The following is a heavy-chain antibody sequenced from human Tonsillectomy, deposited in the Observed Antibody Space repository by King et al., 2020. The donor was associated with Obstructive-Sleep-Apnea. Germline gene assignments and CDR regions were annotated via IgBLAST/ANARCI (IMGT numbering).Heavy chain of an antibody. CDR2: IKTDGIGE. CDR3: SRYCSGGSCYFHDAFDI. Sequence: VQLVESGGGLVQPWGSLRLSCAGSGFTFSNYWMSCVRPAPGKVLVWLAYIKTDGIGEYYVDSGKGRLKISRDNAKNSLYLQMNSLRAEDTAVYYCSRYCSGGSCYFHDAFDIWGQGTMVTVSS. V-gene: IGHV3-7*01. CDR1: GFTFSNYW. D-gene: IGHD2-15*01. J-gene: IGHJ3*02.